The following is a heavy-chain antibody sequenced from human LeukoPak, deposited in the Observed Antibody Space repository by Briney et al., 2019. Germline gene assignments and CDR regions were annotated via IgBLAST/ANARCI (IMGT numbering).Heavy chain of an antibody. CDR3: AKGSPYYFDY. Sequence: GGSLRLSCAASGFTFSSYGMHWVRQAPGKGLEWAALISYDGSNKYYADSVKGRFTISRDNSKNTLYLQMNSLRAEDTAVYYCAKGSPYYFDYWGQGTLVTVSS. CDR1: GFTFSSYG. J-gene: IGHJ4*02. CDR2: ISYDGSNK. V-gene: IGHV3-30*18.